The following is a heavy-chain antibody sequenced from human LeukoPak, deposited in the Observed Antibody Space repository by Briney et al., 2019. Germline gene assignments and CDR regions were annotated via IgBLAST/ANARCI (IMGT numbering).Heavy chain of an antibody. D-gene: IGHD5/OR15-5a*01. CDR2: MGPRNGYT. CDR3: ARGWISGAVSEHYFEN. J-gene: IGHJ4*02. V-gene: IGHV1-8*01. Sequence: ASVKVSCKASGYTFTTYDINWVRQAPGQGLEWMGWMGPRNGYTGYAQQFQGRITMTRDDSINTAYMELSSLTSDDTAVYYCARGWISGAVSEHYFENWGQGTLVTVSS. CDR1: GYTFTTYD.